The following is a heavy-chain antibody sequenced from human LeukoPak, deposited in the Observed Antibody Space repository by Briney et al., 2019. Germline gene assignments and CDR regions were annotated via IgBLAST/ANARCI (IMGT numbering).Heavy chain of an antibody. CDR2: ISGSGGST. V-gene: IGHV3-23*01. CDR1: GFTFSSYA. D-gene: IGHD3-3*01. CDR3: ARDLTRFWSGYGY. Sequence: GGSLRLSCAASGFTFSSYAMSWVRQAPGKGLEWVSAISGSGGSTYYADSVKGRFTISRDNAKNSLYLQMNSLRAEDTAVYYCARDLTRFWSGYGYWGQGTLVTVSS. J-gene: IGHJ4*02.